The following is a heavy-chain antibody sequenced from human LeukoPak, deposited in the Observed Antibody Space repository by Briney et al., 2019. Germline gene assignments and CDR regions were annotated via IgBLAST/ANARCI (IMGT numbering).Heavy chain of an antibody. D-gene: IGHD2-8*01. J-gene: IGHJ4*02. Sequence: ASVKVSCKASGYTFTSYGISWVRQAPGQGLEWMGWISAYNGNTNYAQKLQGRVTMTTDTSTSTAYMELRSLRSDDTAVYYCARGKGYCTNGVCRAIDYWGQGTLVTVSS. V-gene: IGHV1-18*01. CDR2: ISAYNGNT. CDR3: ARGKGYCTNGVCRAIDY. CDR1: GYTFTSYG.